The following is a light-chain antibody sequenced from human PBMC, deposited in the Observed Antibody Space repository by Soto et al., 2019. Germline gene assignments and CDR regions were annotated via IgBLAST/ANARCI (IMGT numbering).Light chain of an antibody. CDR2: AAS. V-gene: IGKV3D-7*01. CDR1: QTFSSIY. CDR3: HQFFRSPIT. J-gene: IGKJ4*01. Sequence: IVLTQSPGTLSLSPGERAALSCRASQTFSSIYLAWFQQRPGKPPKLLIYAASTLESGVPSRFSGGRSGTDFTLTVSGLQAEDVAIYYCHQFFRSPITFGGGTKVDI.